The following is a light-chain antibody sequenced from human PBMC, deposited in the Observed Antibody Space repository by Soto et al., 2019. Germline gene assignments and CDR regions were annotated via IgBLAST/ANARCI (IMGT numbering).Light chain of an antibody. CDR1: QSVSSSY. Sequence: EIVLTQSPGTLSLSPGERATLSCRAIQSVSSSYLAWYQQKPGQAPRLLIYGASSRATGIPDRFSGSGSGTDFNLTISRLEPEDFAGYYWQQYGSSPVTFGQRTNVEIK. CDR3: QQYGSSPVT. V-gene: IGKV3-20*01. J-gene: IGKJ1*01. CDR2: GAS.